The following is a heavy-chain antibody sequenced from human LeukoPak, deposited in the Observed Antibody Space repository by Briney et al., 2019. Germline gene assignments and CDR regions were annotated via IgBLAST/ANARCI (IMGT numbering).Heavy chain of an antibody. CDR3: AKDIGDYGDFGGAFDI. CDR2: ISWNSGNI. J-gene: IGHJ3*02. CDR1: GFTFDDYA. D-gene: IGHD4-17*01. Sequence: GRSLRLSCAASGFTFDDYAIHWVRQAPGKGLEWVSGISWNSGNIGYADSVKGRFTISRDNAKKSLYLQMNSLRVEDMALYYCAKDIGDYGDFGGAFDIWGQGTMVTVSS. V-gene: IGHV3-9*03.